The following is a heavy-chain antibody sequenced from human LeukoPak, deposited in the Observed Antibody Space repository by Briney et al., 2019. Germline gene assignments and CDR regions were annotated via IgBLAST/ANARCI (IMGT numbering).Heavy chain of an antibody. D-gene: IGHD2-2*01. CDR3: ASEELRPDCSSTSCYNRFDP. CDR1: GGSISSYY. Sequence: SETLSLTCTVSGGSISSYYWSWIRQPAGKGLEWIGRIYTSGSTNYNPSLKSRVTMSVDTSKNQFSLQLSSVTAADTAVYYCASEELRPDCSSTSCYNRFDPWGQGTLVTVSS. J-gene: IGHJ5*02. CDR2: IYTSGST. V-gene: IGHV4-4*07.